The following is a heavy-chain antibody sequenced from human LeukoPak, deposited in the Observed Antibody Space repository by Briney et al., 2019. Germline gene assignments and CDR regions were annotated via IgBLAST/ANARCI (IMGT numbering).Heavy chain of an antibody. Sequence: SETLSLTCTVSGGSISSYYWSWIRQPPGKGLEWIGYIYYSGSTNYNPSLKSRVTISVDTSKNQFSLKLSSLTAADTAVYYCARAVLSYCRGGSCPYFDYWGQGTLVTVSS. CDR2: IYYSGST. J-gene: IGHJ4*01. CDR3: ARAVLSYCRGGSCPYFDY. V-gene: IGHV4-59*01. D-gene: IGHD2-15*01. CDR1: GGSISSYY.